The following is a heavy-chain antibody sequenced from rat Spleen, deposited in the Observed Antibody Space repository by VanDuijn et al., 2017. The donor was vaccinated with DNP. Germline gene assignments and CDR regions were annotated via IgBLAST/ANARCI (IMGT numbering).Heavy chain of an antibody. D-gene: IGHD1-12*01. CDR1: GFTFSDYY. CDR3: STLNYYASLSGYFDY. CDR2: ISYDGGGS. V-gene: IGHV5-20*01. J-gene: IGHJ2*01. Sequence: EVQLVESGGDLMQPGRSLTLSCAASGFTFSDYYMAWVRQAPTKGLEWGAYISYDGGGSYYGDAVKGRFTISRDNAESTLYLQMDSLRSDDTATYYCSTLNYYASLSGYFDYWGQGVMVTVSS.